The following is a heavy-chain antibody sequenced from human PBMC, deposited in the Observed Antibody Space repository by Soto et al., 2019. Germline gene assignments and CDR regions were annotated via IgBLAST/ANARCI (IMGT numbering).Heavy chain of an antibody. CDR3: ARETTTVTTSFFDY. D-gene: IGHD4-17*01. CDR1: GFIFSNNG. V-gene: IGHV3-30*03. J-gene: IGHJ4*02. CDR2: ISYDGGET. Sequence: GGSLRLSCAGSGFIFSNNGMHWVRQAPGKGLEWVAFISYDGGETFYADSVKGRFTISRDNAKNTLYLQMNSLRAEDTAVYYCARETTTVTTSFFDYWGQGTLVTVSS.